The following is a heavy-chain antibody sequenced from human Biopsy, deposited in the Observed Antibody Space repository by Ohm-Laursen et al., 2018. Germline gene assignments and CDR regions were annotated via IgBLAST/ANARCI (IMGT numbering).Heavy chain of an antibody. J-gene: IGHJ6*02. Sequence: SLRLSCTASGFTFRDWGMLWVRQAPDKGLEWVALISYDGSNKYYADSVKGRFTITRDNSKNTLHLQMNSLRAEDTAIYYCAKSYGDYWGDYYYGLDVWGQGATVTVSS. CDR3: AKSYGDYWGDYYYGLDV. CDR1: GFTFRDWG. V-gene: IGHV3-30*18. D-gene: IGHD4-17*01. CDR2: ISYDGSNK.